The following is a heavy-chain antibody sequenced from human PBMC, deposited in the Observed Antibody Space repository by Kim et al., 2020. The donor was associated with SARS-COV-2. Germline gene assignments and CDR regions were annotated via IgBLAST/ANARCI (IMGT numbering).Heavy chain of an antibody. CDR1: GYTFTSYD. V-gene: IGHV1-8*01. Sequence: ASVKVSCRASGYTFTSYDINWVRQATGQGPEWMGWVNPYSGNSGYAQKFQGRLKMTTNTAINTAYMELSSLRSDDTAVHYCATGPSGWYDFWGQGTLVTVPS. CDR3: ATGPSGWYDF. CDR2: VNPYSGNS. J-gene: IGHJ4*02. D-gene: IGHD6-19*01.